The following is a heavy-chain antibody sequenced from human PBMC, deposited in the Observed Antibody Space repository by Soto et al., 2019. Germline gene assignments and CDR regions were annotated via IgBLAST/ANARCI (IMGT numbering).Heavy chain of an antibody. CDR1: GFTFSSYG. Sequence: QVQLVESGGGVVQPGRSLRLSCAASGFTFSSYGMHWVRQAPGNGLEWVAVISYDGSNKYYADSVKGRFTISRDNSKNTLYLQMNSLRAEDTAVYYCAKGPYRSSSIFLDPLGQGTLVTVSS. CDR3: AKGPYRSSSIFLDP. V-gene: IGHV3-30*18. J-gene: IGHJ5*02. CDR2: ISYDGSNK. D-gene: IGHD6-6*01.